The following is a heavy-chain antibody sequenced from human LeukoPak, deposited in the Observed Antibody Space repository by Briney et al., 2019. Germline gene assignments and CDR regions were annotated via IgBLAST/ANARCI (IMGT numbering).Heavy chain of an antibody. J-gene: IGHJ4*02. V-gene: IGHV3-7*01. Sequence: GGSLRLSCAASGFTFSSYWMSWVRQAPGEGLEWVANIKQDGSEKYYVDSVKGRFTISRDNAKNSLYLQMNSLRAEDTAVYYCARDRSYIYPDYWGQGTLVTVSS. D-gene: IGHD1-26*01. CDR3: ARDRSYIYPDY. CDR1: GFTFSSYW. CDR2: IKQDGSEK.